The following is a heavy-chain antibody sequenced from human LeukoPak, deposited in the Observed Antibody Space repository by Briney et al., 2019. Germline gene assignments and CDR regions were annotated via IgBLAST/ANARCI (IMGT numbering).Heavy chain of an antibody. CDR1: GFTFSSYW. D-gene: IGHD6-19*01. CDR3: ARGIAVAVNDY. Sequence: GGSLRLSCAASGFTFSSYWMSLVRQAPGKGLEWVANIKQDGSEKYYVDSVKGRFTISRDNAKNSLYLQMNSLRAEDTAVYYCARGIAVAVNDYWGQGTLVTVSS. V-gene: IGHV3-7*04. CDR2: IKQDGSEK. J-gene: IGHJ4*02.